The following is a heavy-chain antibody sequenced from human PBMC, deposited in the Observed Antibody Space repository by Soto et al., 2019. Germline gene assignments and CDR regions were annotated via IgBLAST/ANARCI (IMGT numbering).Heavy chain of an antibody. D-gene: IGHD4-4*01. CDR1: GGSISSGDYK. CDR2: IYYSGYN. J-gene: IGHJ4*02. CDR3: ARSDNYVPFEY. V-gene: IGHV4-30-4*01. Sequence: QVQLQESGPGLVKPSQTLSLTCTVSGGSISSGDYKWSWIRQPPGKGLEWIGYIYYSGYNYNNPSLKSRLTMSVDTSKNLFSLKLSSVTAADTAVYYCARSDNYVPFEYWGQGTLVTVSS.